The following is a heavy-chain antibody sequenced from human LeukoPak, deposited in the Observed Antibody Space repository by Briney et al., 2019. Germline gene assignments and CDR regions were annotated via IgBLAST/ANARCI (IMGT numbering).Heavy chain of an antibody. D-gene: IGHD4-11*01. Sequence: SETLSLTCSVSDVSISTYYWSWLRQPPGKGLEWVGYKSGAGRDLYNPSLKSRVTISVDASENQFSLTLRSVTAADTAMYYCARTTRVTPDGRAEYFEDWGQGTLVIVSS. CDR3: ARTTRVTPDGRAEYFED. CDR1: DVSISTYY. V-gene: IGHV4-59*03. CDR2: KSGAGRD. J-gene: IGHJ1*01.